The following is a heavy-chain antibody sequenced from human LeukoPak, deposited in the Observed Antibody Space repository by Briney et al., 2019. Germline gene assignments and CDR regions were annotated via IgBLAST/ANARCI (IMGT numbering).Heavy chain of an antibody. CDR1: GFTFSSYS. D-gene: IGHD6-6*01. CDR3: ARDVSSFGSAGAFDI. Sequence: PGGSLRLSCAASGFTFSSYSMNWVRQAPGKGLEWVSYISSSSSTIYYADSVKGRFTISRDNAKNSLYLQMNSLRAEDTAVYYCARDVSSFGSAGAFDIWGQGTMVTVSS. J-gene: IGHJ3*02. CDR2: ISSSSSTI. V-gene: IGHV3-48*04.